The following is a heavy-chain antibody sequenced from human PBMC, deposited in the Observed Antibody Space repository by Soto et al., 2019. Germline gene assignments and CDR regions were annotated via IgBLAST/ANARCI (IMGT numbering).Heavy chain of an antibody. CDR3: AKSGDDSSGYYFRPYYGMDV. Sequence: GGSLRLSCAASGFTFSSYAMSWVRQAPGKGLEWVSAISGSGGSTYYADSVKGRFTISRDNSKNTLYLQMNSLRAEDTAVYYCAKSGDDSSGYYFRPYYGMDVWGQGTTVTVSS. CDR2: ISGSGGST. CDR1: GFTFSSYA. V-gene: IGHV3-23*01. D-gene: IGHD3-22*01. J-gene: IGHJ6*02.